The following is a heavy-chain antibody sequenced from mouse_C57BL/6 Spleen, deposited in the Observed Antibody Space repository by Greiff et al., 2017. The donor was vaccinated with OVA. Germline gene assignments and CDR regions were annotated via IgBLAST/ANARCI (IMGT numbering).Heavy chain of an antibody. Sequence: QVQLQQSGPELVKPGASVEISCKASGYAFSSSWMNWVKQRPGKGLEWIGRIYPGDGDTNYNGKFKGKATLTADKSSSTAYMQLSSLTSEDSAVYFCARELGKGFAYWGQGTLVTVSA. D-gene: IGHD4-1*01. J-gene: IGHJ3*01. CDR3: ARELGKGFAY. CDR1: GYAFSSSW. CDR2: IYPGDGDT. V-gene: IGHV1-82*01.